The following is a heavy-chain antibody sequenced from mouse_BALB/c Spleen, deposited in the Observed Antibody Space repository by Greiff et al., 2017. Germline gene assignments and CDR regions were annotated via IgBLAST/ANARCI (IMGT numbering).Heavy chain of an antibody. CDR3: ARLTTAFDY. CDR1: GYSITSDYA. CDR2: ISYSGST. D-gene: IGHD1-2*01. J-gene: IGHJ2*01. Sequence: EVKLLESGPGLVKPSQSLSLTCTVTGYSITSDYAWNWIRQFPGNKLEWMGYISYSGSTSYNPSLKSRISITRDTSKNQFFLQLNSVTTEDTATYYCARLTTAFDYWGQGTTLTVSS. V-gene: IGHV3-2*02.